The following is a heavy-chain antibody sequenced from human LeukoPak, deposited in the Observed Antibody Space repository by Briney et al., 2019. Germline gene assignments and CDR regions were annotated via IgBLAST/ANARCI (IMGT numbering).Heavy chain of an antibody. V-gene: IGHV4-59*01. J-gene: IGHJ4*02. D-gene: IGHD3-16*01. CDR1: GGSISNYY. CDR2: IYYSGST. CDR3: ARGGGSADY. Sequence: SETLSLTCTVSGGSISNYYWSWIRQPPGKGLEWIEYIYYSGSTDYNPSLRSRVTISVDTSTNQFSLELSSVTAADTAVYYCARGGGSADYWGQGTLVTVSS.